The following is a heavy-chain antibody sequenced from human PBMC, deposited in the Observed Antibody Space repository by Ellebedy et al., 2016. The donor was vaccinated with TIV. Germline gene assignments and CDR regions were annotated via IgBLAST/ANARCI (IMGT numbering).Heavy chain of an antibody. CDR2: MNPNSGET. Sequence: ASVKVSXXASGYKFISYEIHWVRQASGQGLEWMGWMNPNSGETGYEDKFEGRVRMTRDTSITTAYMELSSLRSEDTAIYYCASWGYNYDYYMDVWGKGTTVTVSS. D-gene: IGHD5-12*01. V-gene: IGHV1-8*01. CDR3: ASWGYNYDYYMDV. CDR1: GYKFISYE. J-gene: IGHJ6*03.